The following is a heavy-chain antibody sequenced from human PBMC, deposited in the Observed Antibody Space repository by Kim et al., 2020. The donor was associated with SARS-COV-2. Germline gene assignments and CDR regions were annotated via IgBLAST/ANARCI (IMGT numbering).Heavy chain of an antibody. Sequence: GGSLRLSCAASGFTFSDYYMSWIRQAPGKGLEWVAYIISSGTTIYYTDSVKGRFTISRDNAKNTLYLQMNSLRAEDTAVYYCARGLVVRGYSYGYVDYWGQGTLVTVSS. CDR1: GFTFSDYY. V-gene: IGHV3-11*04. CDR3: ARGLVVRGYSYGYVDY. CDR2: IISSGTTI. J-gene: IGHJ4*02. D-gene: IGHD5-18*01.